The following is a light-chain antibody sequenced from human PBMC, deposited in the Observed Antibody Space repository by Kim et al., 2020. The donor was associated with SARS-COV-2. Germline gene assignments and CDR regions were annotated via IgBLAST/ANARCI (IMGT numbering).Light chain of an antibody. CDR1: NIGSKS. CDR3: QVWDSSSDHPRV. V-gene: IGLV3-21*04. J-gene: IGLJ3*02. CDR2: YDS. Sequence: SYELTQPPSVSVVPGKTARITCGGNNIGSKSVHWYQQKPGQAPVLVIYYDSDRPSGIPERFSGSNSGNTATLTISRVEAGDEADYYCQVWDSSSDHPRVFGGGTQLTVL.